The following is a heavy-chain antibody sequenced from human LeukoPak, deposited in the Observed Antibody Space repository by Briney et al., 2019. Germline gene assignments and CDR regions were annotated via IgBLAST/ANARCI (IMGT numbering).Heavy chain of an antibody. CDR3: ARSTYYFDY. V-gene: IGHV3-7*01. Sequence: GGSLRLSCAASGFTFSDYWMSWVRQAPGKGLEWVANIKQDGSEKYYVDSVKGRFAISRDDARNSLYLQMNSLRAEDTAVYYCARSTYYFDYWGQGTLVTVSS. D-gene: IGHD2-2*01. CDR1: GFTFSDYW. J-gene: IGHJ4*02. CDR2: IKQDGSEK.